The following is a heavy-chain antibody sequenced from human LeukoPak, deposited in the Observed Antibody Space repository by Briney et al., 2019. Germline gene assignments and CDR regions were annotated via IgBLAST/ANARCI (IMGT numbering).Heavy chain of an antibody. J-gene: IGHJ4*02. CDR1: GYTFTSYG. D-gene: IGHD6-6*01. Sequence: ASVKVSCKASGYTFTSYGISWVRQAPGQGLEWMGWISAYNGNTNYAQKPQGRVTMTTDTSTSTAYMELRSLRSDDTAVYYCAREPYSSSSRYYFDYWGQGTLVTVSS. CDR3: AREPYSSSSRYYFDY. V-gene: IGHV1-18*01. CDR2: ISAYNGNT.